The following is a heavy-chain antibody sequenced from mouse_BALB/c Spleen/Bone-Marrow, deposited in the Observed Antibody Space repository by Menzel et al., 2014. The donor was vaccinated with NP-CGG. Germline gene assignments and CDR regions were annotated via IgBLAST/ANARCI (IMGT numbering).Heavy chain of an antibody. CDR1: GFTSSNYW. CDR2: IRLKSNNYAT. Sequence: EVKLMESGGGLVQPGGSMKLSCVASGFTSSNYWMNWVRQSPEKGLEWVAEIRLKSNNYATHYAESVKGRFTTSRDDSKSSVYLQMNNLRAEDTGIYYCTRSLRLFDYWGQGTTLTVSS. CDR3: TRSLRLFDY. D-gene: IGHD1-1*01. J-gene: IGHJ2*01. V-gene: IGHV6-6*02.